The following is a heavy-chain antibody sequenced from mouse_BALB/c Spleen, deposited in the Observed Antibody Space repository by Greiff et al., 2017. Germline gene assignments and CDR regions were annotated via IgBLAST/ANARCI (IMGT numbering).Heavy chain of an antibody. J-gene: IGHJ2*01. V-gene: IGHV14-3*02. CDR1: GFNIKDTY. Sequence: EVKLQESGAELVKPGASVKLSCTASGFNIKDTYMHWVKQRPEQGLEWIGRIDPANGNTKYDPKFQGKATITADTSSNTAYLQLSSLTSEDTAVYYCARLFITTVGEDYWGQGTTLTVSS. CDR3: ARLFITTVGEDY. D-gene: IGHD1-1*01. CDR2: IDPANGNT.